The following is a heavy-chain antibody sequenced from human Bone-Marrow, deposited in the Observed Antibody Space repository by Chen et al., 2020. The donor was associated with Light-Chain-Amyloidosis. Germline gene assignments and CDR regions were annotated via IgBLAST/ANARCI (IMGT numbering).Heavy chain of an antibody. V-gene: IGHV5-51*01. D-gene: IGHD5-12*01. CDR3: ARRRDGYNFDY. CDR2: IYPDDSDA. Sequence: EVQLEQSGPEVKKPGESLKNSCQGSGYTFPNYWIGWVRQMPGKGLAWMGVIYPDDSDARYSPSFEGQVTISADKSITTAYLQWRSLKASDTAMYYCARRRDGYNFDYWGQGTLVTVSS. CDR1: GYTFPNYW. J-gene: IGHJ4*02.